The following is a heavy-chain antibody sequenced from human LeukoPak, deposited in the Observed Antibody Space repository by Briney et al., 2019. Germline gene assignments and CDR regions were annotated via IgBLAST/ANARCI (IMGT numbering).Heavy chain of an antibody. D-gene: IGHD2-2*01. CDR2: ISSSGSII. V-gene: IGHV3-11*01. CDR1: GFTFSDSY. Sequence: PGGSLRLSCAASGFTFSDSYMSWIRQAPGKGLEWVSYISSSGSIIYYTGSVKGRFTISRDNAKNSLYLQMNSLRAEDTAVYYCARTPFNIVVVPAAIEVQSNFYMDVWGKGTTVTISS. J-gene: IGHJ6*03. CDR3: ARTPFNIVVVPAAIEVQSNFYMDV.